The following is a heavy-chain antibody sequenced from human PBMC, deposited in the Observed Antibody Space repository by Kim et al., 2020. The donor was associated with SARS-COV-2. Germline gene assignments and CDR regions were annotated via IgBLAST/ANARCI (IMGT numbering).Heavy chain of an antibody. J-gene: IGHJ4*02. Sequence: QGRVTITADESTSTAYMELSSLRSEDTAVYYCARERMDYYDSSAGWGFDYWGQGTLVTVSS. D-gene: IGHD3-22*01. CDR3: ARERMDYYDSSAGWGFDY. V-gene: IGHV1-69*01.